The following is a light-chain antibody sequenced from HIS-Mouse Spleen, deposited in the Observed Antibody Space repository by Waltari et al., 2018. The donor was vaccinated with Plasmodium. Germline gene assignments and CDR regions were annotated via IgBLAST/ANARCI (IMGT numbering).Light chain of an antibody. CDR3: SSYTSSSTLYV. CDR1: SSDVGGYNY. V-gene: IGLV2-14*03. Sequence: QSALTQPASVSGSPGQSITISCTGTSSDVGGYNYVYWYQQHPGKAPKLMIYDVSNRPSGVSNRFSGSKSGNTASLTISGLQAEDEADYYCSSYTSSSTLYVFGTGTKDTVL. J-gene: IGLJ1*01. CDR2: DVS.